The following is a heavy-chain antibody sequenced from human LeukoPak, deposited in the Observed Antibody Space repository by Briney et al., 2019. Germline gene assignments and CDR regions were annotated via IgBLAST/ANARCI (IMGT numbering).Heavy chain of an antibody. Sequence: SETLSLTYNVFDGSIYSSSYYWAWIRQPPGKGLEWIGSIFYSGSTYYNPSLKSRVTISVDTSKNQVSLKLTSVTVADTAVYYCARLDRTMGTIESWGQGTLVTVSS. V-gene: IGHV4-39*01. J-gene: IGHJ4*02. CDR3: ARLDRTMGTIES. CDR2: IFYSGST. CDR1: DGSIYSSSYY. D-gene: IGHD5-18*01.